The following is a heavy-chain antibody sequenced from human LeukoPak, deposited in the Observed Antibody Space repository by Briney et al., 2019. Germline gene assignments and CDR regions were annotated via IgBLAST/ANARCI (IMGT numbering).Heavy chain of an antibody. D-gene: IGHD3-10*01. V-gene: IGHV1-8*01. J-gene: IGHJ6*02. Sequence: ASVKVSCKASGYTFTSYDINWVRQATGQGLEWMGWMSPNSGNTGYAQKFQGRVTMTRNTAISTAYMELSSLRSEDTAVYYCATCAYIGEVRFYDYYYYGMDVWGQGTTVTVSS. CDR1: GYTFTSYD. CDR2: MSPNSGNT. CDR3: ATCAYIGEVRFYDYYYYGMDV.